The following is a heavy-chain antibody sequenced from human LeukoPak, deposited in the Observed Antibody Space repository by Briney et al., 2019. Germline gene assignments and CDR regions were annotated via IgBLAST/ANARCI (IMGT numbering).Heavy chain of an antibody. CDR1: GFTFNSYA. CDR2: IYSGGNT. D-gene: IGHD4-23*01. Sequence: GRSLRLSCAASGFTFNSYAMHWVRQAPGKGLEWVSVIYSGGNTYYADSVKGRFTISRDNSKNTLYLQMNSLRAEDTAVYYCARDSGTTVGYFDYWGQGTLVTVSS. CDR3: ARDSGTTVGYFDY. V-gene: IGHV3-66*01. J-gene: IGHJ4*02.